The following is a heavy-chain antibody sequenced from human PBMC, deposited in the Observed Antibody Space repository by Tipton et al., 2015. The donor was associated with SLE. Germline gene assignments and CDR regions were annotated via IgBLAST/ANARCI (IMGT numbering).Heavy chain of an antibody. CDR3: ARERTYGDFKGVDY. CDR2: IHYSGST. D-gene: IGHD4-17*01. Sequence: GLVKPSETLSLTCTVSGGSISSGGYYWSWVRQRPGTGLEWIGYIHYSGSTYYNPSLKSRGTISVDTSKNQFSLNLRSVTAADTAVYYCARERTYGDFKGVDYWGQGTLVAVSS. CDR1: GGSISSGGYY. V-gene: IGHV4-31*03. J-gene: IGHJ4*02.